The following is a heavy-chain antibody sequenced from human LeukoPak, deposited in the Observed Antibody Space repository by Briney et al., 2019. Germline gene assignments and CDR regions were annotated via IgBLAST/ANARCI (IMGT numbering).Heavy chain of an antibody. CDR2: ISPDGSGK. V-gene: IGHV3-30*18. CDR1: GFTLSNYG. J-gene: IGHJ4*02. CDR3: AKERGAFSAYDY. Sequence: GGSLRLSCAASGFTLSNYGMHWVRQGPGKGLEWVAVISPDGSGKFYADAVKGRFTISTDNSMNTVFLQMNSLRGEDTALYYCAKERGAFSAYDYWGQGTLVTVSS. D-gene: IGHD6-19*01.